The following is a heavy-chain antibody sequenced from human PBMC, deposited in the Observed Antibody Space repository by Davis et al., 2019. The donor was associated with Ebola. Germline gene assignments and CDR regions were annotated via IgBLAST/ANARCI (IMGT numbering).Heavy chain of an antibody. Sequence: ASVKVSCKVSGYTLTELSMHWVRQAPGKGLEWMGGFDPEDGETIYAQKFQGRVTMTRNTSISTAYMELSSLRSEDTAVYYCARGPQLLNYDFWSGYYSWFDPWGQGTLVTVSS. J-gene: IGHJ5*02. CDR2: FDPEDGET. V-gene: IGHV1-24*01. CDR3: ARGPQLLNYDFWSGYYSWFDP. CDR1: GYTLTELS. D-gene: IGHD3-3*01.